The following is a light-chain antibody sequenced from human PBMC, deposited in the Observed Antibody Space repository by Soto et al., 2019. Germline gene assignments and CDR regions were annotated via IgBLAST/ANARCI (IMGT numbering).Light chain of an antibody. J-gene: IGKJ4*01. Sequence: EIVMTQSPANLSVSPGERATLSCRASQSISSNLAWYQQKPGQAPRLLLFRTSSRATGFPARFSGSGSGTEFNLTISSLQSEDFGVYYCQQYNNWPRATLGGGTKVDIK. V-gene: IGKV3-15*01. CDR2: RTS. CDR3: QQYNNWPRAT. CDR1: QSISSN.